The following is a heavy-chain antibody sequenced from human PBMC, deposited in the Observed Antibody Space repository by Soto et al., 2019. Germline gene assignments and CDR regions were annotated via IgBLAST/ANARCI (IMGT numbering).Heavy chain of an antibody. V-gene: IGHV4-31*03. CDR3: ARDRTRVAATGGGFDP. D-gene: IGHD6-13*01. CDR2: IYYSGIT. Sequence: QVQLQESGPGLVKPSQTLSLTCTVSGGSISSGGYYWSWIRQHPGKGLEWIGYIYYSGITYYNPPLKSRVTISVDTSKNQFSLKLSSVTAADTAVYYCARDRTRVAATGGGFDPWGQGTLVTVSS. J-gene: IGHJ5*02. CDR1: GGSISSGGYY.